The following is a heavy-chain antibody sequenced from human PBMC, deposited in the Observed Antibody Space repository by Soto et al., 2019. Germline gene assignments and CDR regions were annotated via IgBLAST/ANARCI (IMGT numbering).Heavy chain of an antibody. CDR1: GGSISGYY. CDR3: ARGWGEAFDY. Sequence: QVQLQESGPGLVKPSETLSLTCTVSGGSISGYYWSWIRQPPGKGLEWIGYIYYSGSTNYNPSLKSRVTISVDTSKNQFSLKLSSVTAADTAVYYCARGWGEAFDYWGQGTLVTVSS. D-gene: IGHD3-16*01. V-gene: IGHV4-59*01. J-gene: IGHJ4*02. CDR2: IYYSGST.